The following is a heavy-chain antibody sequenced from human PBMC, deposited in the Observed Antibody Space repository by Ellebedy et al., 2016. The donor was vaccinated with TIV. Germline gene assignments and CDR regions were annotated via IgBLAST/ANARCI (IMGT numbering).Heavy chain of an antibody. D-gene: IGHD3-3*01. Sequence: ASVKVSXXASGYILTTYYMHWVRQAPGKGLEWMGGIDPEDGKTIYAQKFQGRVTMTEDTFTDTAYLELSSLRSEDSAVYYCAREDWSGYPSPTWGYWGQGTLVTVSS. J-gene: IGHJ4*02. CDR1: GYILTTYY. CDR2: IDPEDGKT. CDR3: AREDWSGYPSPTWGY. V-gene: IGHV1-24*01.